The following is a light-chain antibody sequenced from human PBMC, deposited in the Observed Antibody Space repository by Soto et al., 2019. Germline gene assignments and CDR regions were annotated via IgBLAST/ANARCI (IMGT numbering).Light chain of an antibody. CDR1: QSVGIQ. CDR3: HHRHGWPAT. J-gene: IGKJ1*01. Sequence: EIVLTQSPATLSLFPGERATLSCWASQSVGIQLAWYQQKPGQTPRLLIYDASNRATDIPARFSGSGTGTGFTLTISSLEPEDSAVYYCHHRHGWPATFGQGTKVEIK. CDR2: DAS. V-gene: IGKV3-11*01.